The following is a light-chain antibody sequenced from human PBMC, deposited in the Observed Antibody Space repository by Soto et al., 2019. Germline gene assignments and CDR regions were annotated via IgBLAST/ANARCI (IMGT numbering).Light chain of an antibody. V-gene: IGLV4-69*01. CDR3: QTWGTGIWV. CDR1: SGHSTYD. CDR2: LNSDGSH. Sequence: QPVLTQSPSASASLGASVKLTCTLSSGHSTYDIAWQQQQPEKGPRYLMKLNSDGSHKKGDGIPDRFSGSSSGAERYLIISSLQSEDEADYYCQTWGTGIWVFGGGTKLTVL. J-gene: IGLJ3*02.